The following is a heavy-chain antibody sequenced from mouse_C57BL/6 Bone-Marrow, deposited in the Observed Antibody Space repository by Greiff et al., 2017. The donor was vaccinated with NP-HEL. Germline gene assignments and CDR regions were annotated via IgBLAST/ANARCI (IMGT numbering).Heavy chain of an antibody. CDR2: IDPSDSYT. Sequence: VQLQQPGAELVMPGASVKLSCKASGYTFTSYWMHWVKQRPGQGLEWIGEIDPSDSYTNYNQKFKGKSTLTVDKSSSTAYMQLSSLTSEDSAVYYCARDYSNPLAYWGQGTLVTVSA. V-gene: IGHV1-69*01. CDR3: ARDYSNPLAY. CDR1: GYTFTSYW. D-gene: IGHD2-5*01. J-gene: IGHJ3*01.